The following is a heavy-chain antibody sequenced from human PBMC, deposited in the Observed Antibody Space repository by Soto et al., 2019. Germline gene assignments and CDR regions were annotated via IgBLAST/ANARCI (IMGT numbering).Heavy chain of an antibody. Sequence: SETLSLTCTVSGVNISSYYLSWIRQPPGKGLEWIGYIYYSGSTNYNPSLKSRVTISVDTSKNQFSLKLSSVTAADTAVYYCARRYGASFDYWGQGTLVTVSS. J-gene: IGHJ4*02. D-gene: IGHD4-17*01. CDR2: IYYSGST. CDR1: GVNISSYY. CDR3: ARRYGASFDY. V-gene: IGHV4-59*01.